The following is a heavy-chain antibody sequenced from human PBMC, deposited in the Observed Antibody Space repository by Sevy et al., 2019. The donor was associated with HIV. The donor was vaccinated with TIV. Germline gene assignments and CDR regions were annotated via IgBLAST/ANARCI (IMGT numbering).Heavy chain of an antibody. CDR1: GYNFNNYW. Sequence: GESLKISWKGSGYNFNNYWIGWVRQMPGKGLEWMGIIYPGDSDTRYSPSFQGQVTISADKSVNTTYLQWNSLKASDTAMYYCARQQYSYSQVDYWGQGTLVTVSS. CDR3: ARQQYSYSQVDY. V-gene: IGHV5-51*01. D-gene: IGHD5-18*01. J-gene: IGHJ4*02. CDR2: IYPGDSDT.